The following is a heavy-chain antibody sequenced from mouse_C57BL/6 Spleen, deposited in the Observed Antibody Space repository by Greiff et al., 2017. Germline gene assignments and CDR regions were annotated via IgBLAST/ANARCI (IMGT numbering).Heavy chain of an antibody. Sequence: LQQSGAELVRPGASVKMSCKASGYTFTSYNMHWVKQTPRQGLEWIGAIYPGNGDTSYNQKFKGKATLTVDKSSSTAYMQLSSLTSEDSAVYFCARDYYGSSYGYFDVWGTGTTVTVSS. CDR3: ARDYYGSSYGYFDV. CDR2: IYPGNGDT. CDR1: GYTFTSYN. J-gene: IGHJ1*03. V-gene: IGHV1-12*01. D-gene: IGHD1-1*01.